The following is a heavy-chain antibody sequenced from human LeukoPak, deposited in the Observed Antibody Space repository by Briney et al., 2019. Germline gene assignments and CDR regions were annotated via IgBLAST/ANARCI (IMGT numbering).Heavy chain of an antibody. V-gene: IGHV3-30*04. CDR1: GFTFSRYP. Sequence: PGRSLRLSCAASGFTFSRYPMHWVRQAPGKGLEWVAGISDDGRSEHYADSVKGRFTISRDNSKNTLYLQMNSLKTEDTAVYYCAREGTSSGHCGNFDNWGQGTLVTVSS. D-gene: IGHD3-22*01. J-gene: IGHJ4*02. CDR3: AREGTSSGHCGNFDN. CDR2: ISDDGRSE.